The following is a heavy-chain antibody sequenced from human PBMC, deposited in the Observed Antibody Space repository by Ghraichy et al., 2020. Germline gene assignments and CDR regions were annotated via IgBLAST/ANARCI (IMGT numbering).Heavy chain of an antibody. CDR2: IYYSGST. V-gene: IGHV4-39*01. CDR3: ARQGVSLLFNWFDP. D-gene: IGHD2-15*01. CDR1: GFSISSSSYY. J-gene: IGHJ5*02. Sequence: GSLRLSCTVSGFSISSSSYYWGWIRQPPGKGLEWIGSIYYSGSTYYNSSLKSRITISVDTSKNQFSLKLSSVTAADTAVYYCARQGVSLLFNWFDPWGHGTLVTVSS.